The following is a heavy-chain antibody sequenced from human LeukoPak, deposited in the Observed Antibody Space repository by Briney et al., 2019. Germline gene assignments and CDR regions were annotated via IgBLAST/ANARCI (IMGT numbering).Heavy chain of an antibody. Sequence: GGSLRLSCAASGFTFSGSAMHWVRQASGKGLEWVGRIRSKANSYATAYAASVEGRFTISRDDSKNTAYLQMNSLKTEDTAVYYCTTTIYGDYPDAFDIWGQGTMVTVSS. V-gene: IGHV3-73*01. CDR2: IRSKANSYAT. D-gene: IGHD4-17*01. J-gene: IGHJ3*02. CDR1: GFTFSGSA. CDR3: TTTIYGDYPDAFDI.